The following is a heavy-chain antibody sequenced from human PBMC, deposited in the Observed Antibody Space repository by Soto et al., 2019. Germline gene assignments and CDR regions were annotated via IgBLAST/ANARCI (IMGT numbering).Heavy chain of an antibody. CDR1: GGTFSSYA. CDR2: IIPIFGTA. V-gene: IGHV1-69*13. J-gene: IGHJ4*02. CDR3: ARTQDTAMVTSDY. Sequence: SGKFSCKASGGTFSSYAISWVRQAPGQGLEWMGGIIPIFGTANYAQKFQGRVTITADESTSTAYMELSSLRSEDTAVYYCARTQDTAMVTSDYWGQGTLVTVSS. D-gene: IGHD5-18*01.